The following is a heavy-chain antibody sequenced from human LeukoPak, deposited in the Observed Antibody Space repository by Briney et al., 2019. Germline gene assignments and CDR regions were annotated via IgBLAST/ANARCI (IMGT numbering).Heavy chain of an antibody. CDR2: IFYNVYT. J-gene: IGHJ5*02. D-gene: IGHD1-14*01. Sequence: SETLSLTCSVSGGSISSYYWTWIRQSPGKGLEYVAYIFYNVYTDYNPSLKSRVSVSVDTSKKQVSLKLSSVTAADTAIYYCARYNVLNRGVNWFDPWGQGILVTVSS. CDR3: ARYNVLNRGVNWFDP. V-gene: IGHV4-59*08. CDR1: GGSISSYY.